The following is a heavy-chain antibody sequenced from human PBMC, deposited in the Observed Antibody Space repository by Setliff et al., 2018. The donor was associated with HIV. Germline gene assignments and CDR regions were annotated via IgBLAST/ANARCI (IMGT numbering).Heavy chain of an antibody. Sequence: SETLSLTCSVSGGPISSRSYYWSWIRQPAGKGLEWIGRIHTSGDTDYSPSLNSRVTISIDTSKKQFSLKLSSVTAADTAMYYCARRESYYDILTGPAFDAFDIWGQGTMVTVSS. CDR3: ARRESYYDILTGPAFDAFDI. V-gene: IGHV4-61*02. J-gene: IGHJ3*02. CDR2: IHTSGDT. D-gene: IGHD3-9*01. CDR1: GGPISSRSYY.